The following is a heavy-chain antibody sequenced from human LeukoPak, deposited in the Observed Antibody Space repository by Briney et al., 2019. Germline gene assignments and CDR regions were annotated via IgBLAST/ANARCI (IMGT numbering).Heavy chain of an antibody. V-gene: IGHV3-21*01. Sequence: GGSLRLSCAASGFTFSTYSMNWVCQAPGKGLEWVSSISSGSSYIYYADSVKGRFTISRDNAKNSLYLQMNSLRDEDTAVYYCARGEGLDYWGQGTLVTVSS. CDR1: GFTFSTYS. CDR3: ARGEGLDY. CDR2: ISSGSSYI. J-gene: IGHJ4*02.